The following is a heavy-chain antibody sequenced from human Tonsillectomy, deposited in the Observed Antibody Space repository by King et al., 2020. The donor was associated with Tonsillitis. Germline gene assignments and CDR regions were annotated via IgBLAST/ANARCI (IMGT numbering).Heavy chain of an antibody. CDR2: VYHSGLN. CDR3: ARDRDGYNNGGGAFDV. J-gene: IGHJ3*01. Sequence: QLQESGPGLVKPSGTLSLTCAVSGGSINSRDWWSWVRQPPGKGLEWIGEVYHSGLNHYNPSLKSRVTISLDTSKNHFSLNLSSVTAADTAVYYCARDRDGYNNGGGAFDVWGQGTMVSVSS. D-gene: IGHD5-24*01. CDR1: GGSINSRDW. V-gene: IGHV4-4*02.